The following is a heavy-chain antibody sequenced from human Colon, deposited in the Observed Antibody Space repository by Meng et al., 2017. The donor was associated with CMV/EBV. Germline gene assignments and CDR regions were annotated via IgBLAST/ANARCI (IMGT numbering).Heavy chain of an antibody. CDR2: ISYHEGIK. V-gene: IGHV3-30*04. Sequence: GESLKISCIASGFTFSSYPMHWVRQAPGKGLEWVAVISYHEGIKLYADSVKGRFTISRDDSKNTLYLQMDSLRTEDTAVYYCARDPRVGSPDYFDYWGQGALVTVSS. J-gene: IGHJ4*02. CDR1: GFTFSSYP. D-gene: IGHD1-26*01. CDR3: ARDPRVGSPDYFDY.